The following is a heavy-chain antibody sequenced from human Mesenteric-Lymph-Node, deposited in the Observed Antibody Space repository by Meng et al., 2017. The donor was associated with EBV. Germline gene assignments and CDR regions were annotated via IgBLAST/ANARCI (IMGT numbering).Heavy chain of an antibody. CDR1: GGSVRSGGYS. Sequence: QLQGSGSGLVQPSQTLSPPCAVSGGSVRSGGYSWSWIRQPPGKGLEWIGYIYHFGSPNYNPSLKSRVTISVDRSKNQFSLNLTSMTAADTAVYYCARRGIAEGFDFWGQGTLVTVSS. V-gene: IGHV4-30-2*01. J-gene: IGHJ4*02. CDR3: ARRGIAEGFDF. CDR2: IYHFGSP.